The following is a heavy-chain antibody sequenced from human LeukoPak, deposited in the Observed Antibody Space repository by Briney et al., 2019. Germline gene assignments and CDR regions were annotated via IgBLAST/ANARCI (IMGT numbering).Heavy chain of an antibody. CDR2: INTDGSST. CDR3: ARVIGWDEPFDL. D-gene: IGHD1-26*01. Sequence: GGSLRLSCSASGFTLSNYWIHWVRQAPGKGLVWVSRINTDGSSTNYADFVRGRFTVSRDSAKNTLYLQMNSLRVEDTAVYYCARVIGWDEPFDLWGHGTLVSVSS. J-gene: IGHJ3*01. V-gene: IGHV3-74*01. CDR1: GFTLSNYW.